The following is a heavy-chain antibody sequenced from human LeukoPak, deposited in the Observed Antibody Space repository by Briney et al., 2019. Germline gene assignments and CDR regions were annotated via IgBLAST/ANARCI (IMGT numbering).Heavy chain of an antibody. J-gene: IGHJ4*02. CDR2: INTSGSST. D-gene: IGHD1-14*01. Sequence: SGGSLRLSCAASGFTFSDYWMHWVRQVPGKGLVWVSRINTSGSSTTYADSVKGRFTNSRDNAKNTLYLQMDSLRAEDTGVYYCARSNHADDFWGQGTLVTVSS. V-gene: IGHV3-74*03. CDR1: GFTFSDYW. CDR3: ARSNHADDF.